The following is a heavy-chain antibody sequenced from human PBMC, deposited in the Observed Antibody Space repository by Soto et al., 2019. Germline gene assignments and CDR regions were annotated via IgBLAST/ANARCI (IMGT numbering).Heavy chain of an antibody. J-gene: IGHJ4*02. D-gene: IGHD6-6*01. CDR2: IWYDGSNK. CDR1: GFTFSSYG. CDR3: ALEYRSSTPLDY. V-gene: IGHV3-33*01. Sequence: GGSLRLSCAASGFTFSSYGMHWVRQAPGKGLEWVAVIWYDGSNKYYADSVKGRFTISRDNSKNTLYLQMNSLRAEDTAVYYCALEYRSSTPLDYWGQGTLVTVSS.